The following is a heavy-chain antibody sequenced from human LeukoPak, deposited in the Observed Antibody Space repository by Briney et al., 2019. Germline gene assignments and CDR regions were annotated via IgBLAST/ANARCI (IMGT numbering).Heavy chain of an antibody. J-gene: IGHJ4*02. D-gene: IGHD3-10*01. CDR1: GFTFSSYG. CDR2: IWYDGSNK. V-gene: IGHV3-33*01. Sequence: GGSLRLSCAASGFTFSSYGMHWVRQAPGKGLEWVVVIWYDGSNKYYADSVKGRFTISRDNSKNTLYLQMNSLRAEDTAVYYCARDPDYYGSGSYYSFDYWGQGTLVTVSS. CDR3: ARDPDYYGSGSYYSFDY.